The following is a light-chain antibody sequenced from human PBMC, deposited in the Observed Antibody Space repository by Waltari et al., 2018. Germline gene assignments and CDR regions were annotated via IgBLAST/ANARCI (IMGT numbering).Light chain of an antibody. J-gene: IGKJ2*01. CDR3: QQSYITTYT. V-gene: IGKV1-39*01. Sequence: IQMTQAPSSLSASVGERVTITCRASQSISSSLNWYQQIPGKAPKLLIYVASNLQSGVPSRFSGSGSGTDFSLTISSLQPEDFATYYCQQSYITTYTFGQGTKLEIK. CDR1: QSISSS. CDR2: VAS.